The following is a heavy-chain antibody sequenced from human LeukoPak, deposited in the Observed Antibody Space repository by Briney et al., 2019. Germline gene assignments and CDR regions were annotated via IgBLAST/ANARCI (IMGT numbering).Heavy chain of an antibody. J-gene: IGHJ5*02. CDR1: GFTFSSYG. V-gene: IGHV3-21*01. CDR3: ARDPEGRLVVVPAAMFDP. CDR2: ISSSSSYI. D-gene: IGHD2-2*01. Sequence: PGGSLRLSCAASGFTFSSYGMHWVRQAPGKGLEWVSSISSSSSYIYYADSVKGRFTISRDNAKNSLYLQMNSPRAEDTAVYYCARDPEGRLVVVPAAMFDPWGQGTLVTVSS.